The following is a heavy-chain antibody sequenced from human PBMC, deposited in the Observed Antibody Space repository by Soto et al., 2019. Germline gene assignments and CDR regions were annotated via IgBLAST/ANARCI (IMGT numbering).Heavy chain of an antibody. CDR3: AKWPSPRAYGASDCFFDY. CDR2: ISGSGGST. V-gene: IGHV3-23*01. CDR1: GFTFINYA. D-gene: IGHD2-21*02. Sequence: EVQLLESGGGLVQPGGSLRLSCAASGFTFINYAMSWVRQAPGKGLEWVSAISGSGGSTQYADSVKGRFTISRDNPKNTLYLQMDSLRADDTAIYYCAKWPSPRAYGASDCFFDYWGQGTLVTVSS. J-gene: IGHJ4*02.